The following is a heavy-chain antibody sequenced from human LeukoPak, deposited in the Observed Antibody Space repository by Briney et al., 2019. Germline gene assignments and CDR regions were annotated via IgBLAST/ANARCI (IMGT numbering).Heavy chain of an antibody. Sequence: GGSLKLSCAASGFTFSSYAMSWVRQAPGKGLEWVSGINGSGGSTYYADPVKGRFTISRDNPKNTLYLQMNGLRAEDTAVYYCAKLLAVAGTGHAFDIWGQGTMVTVSS. J-gene: IGHJ3*02. CDR2: INGSGGST. CDR1: GFTFSSYA. V-gene: IGHV3-23*01. D-gene: IGHD6-19*01. CDR3: AKLLAVAGTGHAFDI.